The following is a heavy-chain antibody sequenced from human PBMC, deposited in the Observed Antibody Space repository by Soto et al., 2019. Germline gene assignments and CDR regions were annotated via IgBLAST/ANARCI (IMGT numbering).Heavy chain of an antibody. V-gene: IGHV3-23*01. CDR3: AKGSLWVDYYCYGMDV. J-gene: IGHJ6*02. CDR2: ISGSGGST. CDR1: GFTFSSYA. D-gene: IGHD3-16*01. Sequence: HPGGSLRLSCAASGFTFSSYAMSWVRQAPGKGLEWVSAISGSGGSTYYADSVKGRFTISRDNSKNTLYLQMNSLRAEDTAVYYCAKGSLWVDYYCYGMDVWGQGTTVTVSS.